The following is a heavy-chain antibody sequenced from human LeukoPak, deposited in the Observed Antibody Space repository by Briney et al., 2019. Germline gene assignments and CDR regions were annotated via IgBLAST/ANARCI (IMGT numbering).Heavy chain of an antibody. CDR2: INPNSGGT. CDR3: ARDREWLQFAFDI. D-gene: IGHD5-24*01. CDR1: GYTFTGYY. V-gene: IGHV1-2*06. J-gene: IGHJ3*02. Sequence: GASVKVSCKAPGYTFTGYYMHWVRQAPGQGLEWMGRINPNSGGTNYAQKFQGRVTMTRDTSISTAYMELSRLRSDDTAVYYCARDREWLQFAFDIWGQGTMVTVSS.